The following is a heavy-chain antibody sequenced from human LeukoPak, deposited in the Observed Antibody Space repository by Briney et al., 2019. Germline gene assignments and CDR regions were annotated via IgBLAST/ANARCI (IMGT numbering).Heavy chain of an antibody. CDR1: GGSISSGDYY. V-gene: IGHV4-30-4*08. D-gene: IGHD3-3*01. J-gene: IGHJ4*02. Sequence: PSETLSLTCTVSGGSISSGDYYWSWIRQPPGTGLEWIGYIYYSGSTYYNPSLKSRVTISVDTSKNQFSLKLSSVTAADTAMYYCARGHYDFWSGYYPQLAGYYFYYWGQGTLVTVSS. CDR2: IYYSGST. CDR3: ARGHYDFWSGYYPQLAGYYFYY.